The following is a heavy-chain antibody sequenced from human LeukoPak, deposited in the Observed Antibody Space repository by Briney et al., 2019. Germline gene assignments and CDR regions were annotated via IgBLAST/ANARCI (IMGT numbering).Heavy chain of an antibody. D-gene: IGHD1-1*01. Sequence: GGSLRLSCAVSGFAFGSEAMSWVRQSPARGLEWVASISPGGGTTYYAVYVKGRFTISRDNSNNTLYVQMNSLRAEDTAVYYCAKVRSGSANWALRIFDNWGQGTLVTVSS. CDR2: ISPGGGTT. CDR1: GFAFGSEA. CDR3: AKVRSGSANWALRIFDN. J-gene: IGHJ4*02. V-gene: IGHV3-23*01.